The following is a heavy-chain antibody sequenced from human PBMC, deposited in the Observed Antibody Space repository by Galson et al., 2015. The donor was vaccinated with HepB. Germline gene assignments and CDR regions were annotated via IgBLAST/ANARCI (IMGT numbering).Heavy chain of an antibody. CDR1: GGSISSSSYY. D-gene: IGHD3-10*01. CDR2: IYYSGST. Sequence: ETLSLTCTVSGGSISSSSYYWGWIRQPPGKGLEWTGSIYYSGSTYYNPSLKSRVTISVDTSKNQFSLKLSSVTAADTAVYYCARETPPPYYYGSGSYWGGYFQHWGQGTLVTVSS. V-gene: IGHV4-39*07. J-gene: IGHJ1*01. CDR3: ARETPPPYYYGSGSYWGGYFQH.